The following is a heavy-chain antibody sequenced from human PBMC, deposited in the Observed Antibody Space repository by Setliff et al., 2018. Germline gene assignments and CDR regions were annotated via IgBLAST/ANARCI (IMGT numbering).Heavy chain of an antibody. D-gene: IGHD2-15*01. Sequence: PSETLSLTCTVSGASINSHYWSWIRQPPGKGLEWIGSINYTGNTYYNPSLESRVTISVDTSKNQFSLNLRSVTAADTAVFYCARLPGYCIGGTCSGYYTFDIWGQGTMVTVSS. J-gene: IGHJ3*02. CDR2: INYTGNT. CDR1: GASINSHY. V-gene: IGHV4-39*01. CDR3: ARLPGYCIGGTCSGYYTFDI.